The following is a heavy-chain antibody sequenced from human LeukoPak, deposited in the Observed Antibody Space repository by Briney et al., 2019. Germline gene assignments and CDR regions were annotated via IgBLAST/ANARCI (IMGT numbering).Heavy chain of an antibody. CDR1: GGSISNSTW. D-gene: IGHD3-22*01. CDR2: IYHSGST. V-gene: IGHV4-4*02. CDR3: AASDYYDSSGYFLDY. Sequence: PSETLSLTCAVSGGSISNSTWWTWVRQPPGKGLEWIGEIYHSGSTNYKPSLKSRVTISVDKSKNQFSLKLSSVTAADTAVYYCAASDYYDSSGYFLDYWGQGTLVTVSS. J-gene: IGHJ4*02.